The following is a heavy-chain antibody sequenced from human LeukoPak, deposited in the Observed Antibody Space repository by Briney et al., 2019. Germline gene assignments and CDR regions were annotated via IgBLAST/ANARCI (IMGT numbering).Heavy chain of an antibody. J-gene: IGHJ4*02. CDR1: GFTFSSYG. CDR2: ISYDGSNK. Sequence: GGSLRLSCAASGFTFSSYGMHWVRQAPGKGLEWVAVISYDGSNKYYADSVKGRFTISRDNSKNTLYLQMNSLRADDTAVYYCAKVPFNTARVFTDYWGQGTLVTVSS. V-gene: IGHV3-30*18. D-gene: IGHD5-18*01. CDR3: AKVPFNTARVFTDY.